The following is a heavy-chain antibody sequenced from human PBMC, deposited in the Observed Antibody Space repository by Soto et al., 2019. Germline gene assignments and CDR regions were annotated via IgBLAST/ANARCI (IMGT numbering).Heavy chain of an antibody. CDR1: GFTFSSYG. J-gene: IGHJ4*02. CDR3: ARDGNSGYYDSSGYYFDY. D-gene: IGHD3-22*01. Sequence: GGTLRLSCAASGFTFSSYGMHWVHLAPGNGLEWGAVIWYDGSNKYYAYSLKGRFTISRDNSKNTLYLQMNSQRAEDTAVYYCARDGNSGYYDSSGYYFDYWGQGTLVTVSS. CDR2: IWYDGSNK. V-gene: IGHV3-33*01.